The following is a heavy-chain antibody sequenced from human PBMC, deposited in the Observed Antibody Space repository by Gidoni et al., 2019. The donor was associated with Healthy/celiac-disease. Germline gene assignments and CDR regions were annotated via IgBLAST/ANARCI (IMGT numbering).Heavy chain of an antibody. V-gene: IGHV3-9*01. J-gene: IGHJ4*02. CDR1: GFTFDDYA. CDR2: ISWNSGSI. D-gene: IGHD3-16*01. CDR3: AKGSILGRRPFDY. Sequence: EVQLVESGGGLVQPGRSLRLSCAASGFTFDDYATHWVRQAPGKGLEWVSGISWNSGSIGYADSVKGRFTISRDNAKNSLYLQMNSLRAEDTALYYCAKGSILGRRPFDYWGQGTLVTVSS.